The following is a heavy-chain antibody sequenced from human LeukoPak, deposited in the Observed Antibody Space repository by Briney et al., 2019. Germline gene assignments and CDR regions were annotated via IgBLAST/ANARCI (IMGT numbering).Heavy chain of an antibody. CDR2: IKQGGSKK. Sequence: GGSLRLSCVASGFPFSSYWMTWVRQAPGKGLEWVANIKQGGSKKSYVDSVKGRFTISRDNAKNSLYLQMSSLRAEDTAVYYCVSDPSYSSSSPHDYWGQGTLVTVSS. CDR3: VSDPSYSSSSPHDY. J-gene: IGHJ4*02. V-gene: IGHV3-7*01. CDR1: GFPFSSYW. D-gene: IGHD6-6*01.